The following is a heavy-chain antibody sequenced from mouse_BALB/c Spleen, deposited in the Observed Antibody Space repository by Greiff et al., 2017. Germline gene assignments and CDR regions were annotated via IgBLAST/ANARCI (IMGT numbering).Heavy chain of an antibody. CDR3: ARRGWLLSSYAMDY. V-gene: IGHV5-6-5*01. CDR2: ISSGGST. Sequence: DVMLVESGGGLVKPGGSLKLSCAASGFTFSSYAMSWVRQTPEKRLEWVASISSGGSTYYPDSVKGRFTISRDNARNILYLQMSSLRSEDTAMYYCARRGWLLSSYAMDYWGQGPQSPSPQ. J-gene: IGHJ4*01. CDR1: GFTFSSYA. D-gene: IGHD2-3*01.